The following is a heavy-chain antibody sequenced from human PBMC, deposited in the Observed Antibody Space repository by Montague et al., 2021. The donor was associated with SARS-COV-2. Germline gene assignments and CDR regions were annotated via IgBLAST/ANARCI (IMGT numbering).Heavy chain of an antibody. CDR1: GGSFSRYY. Sequence: SETLSLTCAISGGSFSRYYWSWIRQPPGKGLEWIGEINQSGNTKYNPSLQSRVSISLDTSRNQFSLKVRSVTAADTAIYYCARLGDGIVPSSILGLGPYYSFYYMDVWGKGTSVTVSS. CDR2: INQSGNT. CDR3: ARLGDGIVPSSILGLGPYYSFYYMDV. J-gene: IGHJ6*03. D-gene: IGHD2-2*02. V-gene: IGHV4-34*01.